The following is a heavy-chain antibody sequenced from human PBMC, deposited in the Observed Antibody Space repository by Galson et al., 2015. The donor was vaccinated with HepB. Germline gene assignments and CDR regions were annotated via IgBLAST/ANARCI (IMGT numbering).Heavy chain of an antibody. V-gene: IGHV3-21*01. Sequence: SLRLSCAASGFTFSSYCMNWVRQAPGKGLEWVSSISSSSSYIYYADSVKGRFTISRDNAKNSLYLQMNSLRAEDTAVYYCAILGRLMTTLTTSGYWGQGTLVTVSS. CDR3: AILGRLMTTLTTSGY. D-gene: IGHD3-16*01. CDR1: GFTFSSYC. CDR2: ISSSSSYI. J-gene: IGHJ4*02.